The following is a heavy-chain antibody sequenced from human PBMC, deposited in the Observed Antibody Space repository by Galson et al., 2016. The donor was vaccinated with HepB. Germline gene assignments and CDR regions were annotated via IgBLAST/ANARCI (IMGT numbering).Heavy chain of an antibody. CDR1: GDSVSSNSVT. D-gene: IGHD5-18*01. CDR2: TYYRSKWYN. CDR3: TRSGGPLGTYMVVGHFGY. Sequence: CAISGDSVSSNSVTWSWIRQSPSRGLEWLGRTYYRSKWYNDCAVSVKSRITINPDTSKNQFSLHLNSVTPEDTAVYYCTRSGGPLGTYMVVGHFGYWGQGTLVTVSS. V-gene: IGHV6-1*01. J-gene: IGHJ4*02.